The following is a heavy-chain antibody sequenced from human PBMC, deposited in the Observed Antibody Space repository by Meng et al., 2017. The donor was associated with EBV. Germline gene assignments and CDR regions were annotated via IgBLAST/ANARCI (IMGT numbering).Heavy chain of an antibody. D-gene: IGHD3-16*02. CDR1: GYTFTSSG. V-gene: IGHV1-18*01. CDR2: ISAYNGNT. J-gene: IGHJ4*02. CDR3: ARVRTFGGVIPPDY. Sequence: QFQLVTSGSVVKHAGASVKVSCNASGYTFTSSGISLLRHAPGQGLEWMGWISAYNGNTNYAQKLQGRVTMTTDTSTSTDYMELRSLRSDDTAVYYCARVRTFGGVIPPDYWGQGTLVTVSS.